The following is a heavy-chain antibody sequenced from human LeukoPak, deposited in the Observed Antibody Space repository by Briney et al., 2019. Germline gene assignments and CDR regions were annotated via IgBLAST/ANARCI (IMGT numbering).Heavy chain of an antibody. CDR2: INPNSGGT. D-gene: IGHD2-15*01. J-gene: IGHJ5*02. CDR1: GYTFTGYY. Sequence: GASVKVSCKASGYTFTGYYMHWVRQAPGQGLEWMGWINPNSGGTNYAQKFQGRVTMTRDTSISTAYMELSRLRSDDTAVYYCARDSFLTFLVVAATNWFDPWGQGTLVTVS. V-gene: IGHV1-2*02. CDR3: ARDSFLTFLVVAATNWFDP.